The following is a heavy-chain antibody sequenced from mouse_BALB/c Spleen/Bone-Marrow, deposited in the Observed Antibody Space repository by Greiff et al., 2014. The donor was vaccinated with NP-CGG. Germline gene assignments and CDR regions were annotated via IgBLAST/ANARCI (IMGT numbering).Heavy chain of an antibody. CDR2: IYPSDSYT. Sequence: VQLVESGAELVRPGASVKLSCKASGYTFTSYWINWVKQRPGQGLEWIGNIYPSDSYTNYNQKFKDKATLTVDKSSSTAYMQLSSPTSEDSAVYYCTRTYDYDEGGLDYWGQGTTLTVSS. CDR3: TRTYDYDEGGLDY. CDR1: GYTFTSYW. D-gene: IGHD2-4*01. V-gene: IGHV1-69*02. J-gene: IGHJ2*01.